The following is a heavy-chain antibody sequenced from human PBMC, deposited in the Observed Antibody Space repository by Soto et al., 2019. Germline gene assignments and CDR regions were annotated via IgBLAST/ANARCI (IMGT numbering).Heavy chain of an antibody. CDR1: GGSISSGGYS. V-gene: IGHV4-30-2*01. D-gene: IGHD3-22*01. CDR2: IYHSGST. Sequence: QLQLQESGSGLVKPSQTLSLTCAVSGGSISSGGYSWSWIRQPPGKGLEWIGYIYHSGSTYYNPSLKSRVTISVDRSKNQFSLKLSSVTAADTAVYYCARKMRYYDSSGYYSDAFDIWGQGTMVTVSS. CDR3: ARKMRYYDSSGYYSDAFDI. J-gene: IGHJ3*02.